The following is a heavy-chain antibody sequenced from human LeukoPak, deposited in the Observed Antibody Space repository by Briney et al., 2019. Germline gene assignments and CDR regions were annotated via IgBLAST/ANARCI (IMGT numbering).Heavy chain of an antibody. Sequence: SETLSLTCTVSGGSISSSSYYWGWIRQPPGKGLEWIGSIYYSGSTYYNPSLKSRVTMSVDTSKNQFSLKLSSVTAADTAVYYCARTVSWFDPWGQGTLVTVSS. CDR3: ARTVSWFDP. CDR1: GGSISSSSYY. V-gene: IGHV4-39*07. CDR2: IYYSGST. D-gene: IGHD1-14*01. J-gene: IGHJ5*02.